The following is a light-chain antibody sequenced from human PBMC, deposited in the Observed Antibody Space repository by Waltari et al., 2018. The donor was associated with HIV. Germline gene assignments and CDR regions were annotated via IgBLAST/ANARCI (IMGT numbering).Light chain of an antibody. CDR3: QQTYSIPPT. CDR1: QTVFYASNNKKY. Sequence: DIVMTQSPDSLAVSLGVRATIKCKSSQTVFYASNNKKYLSWYQQKPGQPPNLIIYWASSRQSGVPDRFSGSGSVTDFTLTISNLQAEDVAVYFCQQTYSIPPTFGGGTRVEIK. V-gene: IGKV4-1*01. J-gene: IGKJ4*01. CDR2: WAS.